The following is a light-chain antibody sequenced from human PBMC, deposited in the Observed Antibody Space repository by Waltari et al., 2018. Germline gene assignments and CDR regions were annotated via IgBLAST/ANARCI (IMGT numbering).Light chain of an antibody. Sequence: QAGRTQPPSVSKGLRQTATLTCTGNSNNVGNQGAAWLQQHQGHPPKLLSYRNNNRPSGISERLSASRSGNTASLTITGLQPEDEADYYCSAWDSSLSAVVFGGGTKLTVL. V-gene: IGLV10-54*01. CDR1: SNNVGNQG. CDR2: RNN. CDR3: SAWDSSLSAVV. J-gene: IGLJ2*01.